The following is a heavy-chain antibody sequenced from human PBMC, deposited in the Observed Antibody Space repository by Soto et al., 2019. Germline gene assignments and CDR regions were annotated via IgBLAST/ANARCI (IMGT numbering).Heavy chain of an antibody. J-gene: IGHJ3*02. CDR1: GYTFTSYY. D-gene: IGHD3-22*01. CDR2: INPSGGST. Sequence: AVKVSCKASGYTFTSYYMSCVRQALGQPLEWMGIINPSGGSTSYAQKFQGRVTMTRDTSTSTVYMELSSLRSEDTAVYYCATDHYYDSSGRDDAFDIWGQGTMVTAS. V-gene: IGHV1-46*01. CDR3: ATDHYYDSSGRDDAFDI.